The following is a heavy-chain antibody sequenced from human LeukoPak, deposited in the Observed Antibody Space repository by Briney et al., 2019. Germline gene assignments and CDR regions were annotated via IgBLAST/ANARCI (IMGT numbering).Heavy chain of an antibody. J-gene: IGHJ5*02. CDR1: GGTFSSYA. V-gene: IGHV1-69*05. CDR3: ARDNSVGDIAWWFDP. CDR2: INPTGTTT. Sequence: SVKVSCKASGGTFSSYAISWVRQAPGQGLEWVGLINPTGTTTLYAQKFQGRITLTRDMSATTDYMELSGLTSEDTAVYYCARDNSVGDIAWWFDPWGQGTLVTVSS. D-gene: IGHD1-26*01.